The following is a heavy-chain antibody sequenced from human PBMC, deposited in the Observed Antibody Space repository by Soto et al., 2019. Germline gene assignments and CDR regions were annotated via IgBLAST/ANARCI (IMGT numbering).Heavy chain of an antibody. D-gene: IGHD3-3*01. Sequence: NPSETLSLTCAVSGGSISSSNWWSWVRQPPGKGLEWIGEIYHSGSTNYNPSLKSRVTISVDKSKNQFSLKLSSVTAADTAVYYRASSLTEYYDFWSGYLRYGMDVWGQGTTVTVSS. V-gene: IGHV4-4*02. CDR2: IYHSGST. CDR1: GGSISSSNW. CDR3: ASSLTEYYDFWSGYLRYGMDV. J-gene: IGHJ6*02.